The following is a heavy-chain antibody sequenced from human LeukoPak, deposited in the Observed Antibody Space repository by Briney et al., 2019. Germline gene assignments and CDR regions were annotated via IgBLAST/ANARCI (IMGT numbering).Heavy chain of an antibody. J-gene: IGHJ4*02. D-gene: IGHD5-18*01. Sequence: SETLSLTCAVYGGSFSGYYWSWIRQPPGKGLEWIGYIYYSGSTNYNPSLKSRVTISVDTSKNQFSLKLSSVTAADTAVYYCARGIVDTAMVFDWGQGTLVTVSS. V-gene: IGHV4-59*01. CDR3: ARGIVDTAMVFD. CDR1: GGSFSGYY. CDR2: IYYSGST.